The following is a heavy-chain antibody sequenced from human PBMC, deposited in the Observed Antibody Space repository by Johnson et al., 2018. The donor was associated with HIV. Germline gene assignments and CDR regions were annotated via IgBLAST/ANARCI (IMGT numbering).Heavy chain of an antibody. Sequence: VESGGGVVQPGRSLRLSCAASGFTFSSYGMHWVRQAPGKGLEWVAVIWYDGSNKYYADSVKGRFTISRDNSKNTLYLQMNSLRAEDTAVYYCAKDLSSSEGPGAFDIWGQGTMVTVSS. D-gene: IGHD6-13*01. CDR3: AKDLSSSEGPGAFDI. V-gene: IGHV3-33*06. CDR1: GFTFSSYG. CDR2: IWYDGSNK. J-gene: IGHJ3*02.